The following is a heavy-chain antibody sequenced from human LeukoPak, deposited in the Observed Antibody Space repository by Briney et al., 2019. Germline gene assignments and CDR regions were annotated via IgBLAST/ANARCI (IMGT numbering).Heavy chain of an antibody. CDR2: IRSKADNYAT. D-gene: IGHD1-26*01. V-gene: IGHV3-73*01. CDR1: GFTFSSYW. J-gene: IGHJ4*02. CDR3: ARHALDPGSPKIDY. Sequence: PGGSLRLSCAASGFTFSSYWMSWVRQASGKGLEWIGRIRSKADNYATTYAASVKGRLTISRDDSNNTAFLQMNSLKTEDTAVYYCARHALDPGSPKIDYWGQGTLVTVSS.